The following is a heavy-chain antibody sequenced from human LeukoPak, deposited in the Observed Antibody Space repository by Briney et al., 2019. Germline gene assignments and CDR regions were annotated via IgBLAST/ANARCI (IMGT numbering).Heavy chain of an antibody. D-gene: IGHD3-22*01. CDR2: ITSNGGMT. J-gene: IGHJ5*02. CDR3: ARADSSGYYYA. V-gene: IGHV3-64*01. Sequence: GGSLRLSCAASGFTSNSYAMHWVRQAPGKGLEYVSAITSNGGMTYYANSVKGRFAISRDNSKNTLYLQMGSLRADDMAVYYCARADSSGYYYAWGQGTLVTVSS. CDR1: GFTSNSYA.